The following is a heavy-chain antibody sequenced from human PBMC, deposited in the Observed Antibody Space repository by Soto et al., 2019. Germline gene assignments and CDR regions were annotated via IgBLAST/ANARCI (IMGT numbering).Heavy chain of an antibody. CDR2: IYYSGST. CDR3: AREVRYFDSYGMDV. J-gene: IGHJ6*02. D-gene: IGHD3-9*01. CDR1: GGSVSSGSYY. Sequence: ASETLSLTCTVSGGSVSSGSYYWSWIRQPPGKGLEWIGYIYYSGSTNYNPSLKSRVTISVDTSKNQFSLKLSSVTAADTAVYYCAREVRYFDSYGMDVWGQGTTVTVSS. V-gene: IGHV4-61*01.